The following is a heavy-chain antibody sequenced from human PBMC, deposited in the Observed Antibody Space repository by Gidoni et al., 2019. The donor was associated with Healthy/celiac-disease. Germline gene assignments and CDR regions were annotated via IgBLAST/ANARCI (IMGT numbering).Heavy chain of an antibody. D-gene: IGHD4-17*01. CDR1: GYTFTSYA. CDR2: INAGNGNT. CDR3: AREGSYGGFDY. Sequence: QVQLVQSGAEVKKPGASVKVSCKASGYTFTSYAMHWVRQAPGKRLEWMGWINAGNGNTKYSQKFQGRVTITRDTSASTAYMELSSLRSEDTAVYYCAREGSYGGFDYWGQGTLVTVSS. J-gene: IGHJ4*02. V-gene: IGHV1-3*01.